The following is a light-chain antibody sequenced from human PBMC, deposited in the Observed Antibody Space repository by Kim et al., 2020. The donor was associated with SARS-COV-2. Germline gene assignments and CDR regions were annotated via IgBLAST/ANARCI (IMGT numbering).Light chain of an antibody. CDR2: GKN. V-gene: IGLV3-19*01. CDR1: SLRSYY. CDR3: NSRDSNDNVV. J-gene: IGLJ2*01. Sequence: VALGKTVRITCQGDSLRSYYATWYQKKPGQAPILVIYGKNNRPSGIPDRFSGSSSGNTASLTITGTQAGDEADYYCNSRDSNDNVVFGGGTKLTVL.